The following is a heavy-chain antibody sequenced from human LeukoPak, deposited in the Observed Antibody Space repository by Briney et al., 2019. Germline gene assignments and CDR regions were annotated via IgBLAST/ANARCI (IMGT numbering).Heavy chain of an antibody. J-gene: IGHJ4*02. Sequence: VASVKVSCKASGYTFTSYGISWVRQAPGQGLEWMGWISAYNGNTNYAQKLQGRVTMTTDTSTSTAYMELRSLRSDDTAVYYCARYRVDYVWGSYRSFDYWGQGTLVTVSS. CDR2: ISAYNGNT. CDR3: ARYRVDYVWGSYRSFDY. V-gene: IGHV1-18*01. CDR1: GYTFTSYG. D-gene: IGHD3-16*02.